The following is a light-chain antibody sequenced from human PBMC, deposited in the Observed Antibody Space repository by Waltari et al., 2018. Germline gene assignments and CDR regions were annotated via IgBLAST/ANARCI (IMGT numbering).Light chain of an antibody. J-gene: IGKJ3*01. CDR1: QTLLYNSNSRNY. Sequence: DIVMTQSPDYLAVSLGERATINCKSSQTLLYNSNSRNYLAWYQQKPGQPRKLLIYWASTRESGVPDRFSGSGSGTDFTLTISSLQAEDVAVYSCQQYYSIPFTFGPGTKVDIK. V-gene: IGKV4-1*01. CDR2: WAS. CDR3: QQYYSIPFT.